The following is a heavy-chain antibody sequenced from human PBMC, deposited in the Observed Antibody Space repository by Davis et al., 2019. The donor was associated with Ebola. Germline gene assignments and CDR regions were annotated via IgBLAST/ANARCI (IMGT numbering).Heavy chain of an antibody. CDR1: GFDFSHYA. V-gene: IGHV3-23*01. D-gene: IGHD3-3*01. J-gene: IGHJ6*04. Sequence: GGSLRLSCGASGFDFSHYAMTWVRQAPGKGLEWVSAISGSGGSTYYADSVKGRFTISRDNSKKTLYLQMNSLRAEDTAVYYCAKSGLSFGVVKYHYGMDVWGKGTTVTVSS. CDR3: AKSGLSFGVVKYHYGMDV. CDR2: ISGSGGST.